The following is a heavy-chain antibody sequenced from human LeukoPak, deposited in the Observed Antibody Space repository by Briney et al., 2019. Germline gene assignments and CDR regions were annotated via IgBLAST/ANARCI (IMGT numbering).Heavy chain of an antibody. Sequence: GGSLRLSCAASGFTFSSYAMSWVRQAPGKGLEWVSAIRGSGGSTSYADSVKGRFTISRYNSKNTLYLQMNSLRAEDTAVYYCAKDRPRIAAAGTGFVYWGQGTLVTVSS. V-gene: IGHV3-23*01. CDR2: IRGSGGST. J-gene: IGHJ4*02. CDR1: GFTFSSYA. D-gene: IGHD6-13*01. CDR3: AKDRPRIAAAGTGFVY.